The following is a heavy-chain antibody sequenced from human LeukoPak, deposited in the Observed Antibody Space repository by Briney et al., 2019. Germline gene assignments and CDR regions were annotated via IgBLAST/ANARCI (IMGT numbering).Heavy chain of an antibody. CDR3: ARSDYSTYFDY. CDR1: GGSINSYY. J-gene: IGHJ4*02. V-gene: IGHV4-59*01. CDR2: IYYSGST. Sequence: SETLSLTCTVSGGSINSYYWSWIRQPPGKGLEWVGYIYYSGSTNYNPSLKSRLTISVETSKNQFSLKLSSVTAADTAVYYCARSDYSTYFDYWGRGTLVTVSS. D-gene: IGHD2-15*01.